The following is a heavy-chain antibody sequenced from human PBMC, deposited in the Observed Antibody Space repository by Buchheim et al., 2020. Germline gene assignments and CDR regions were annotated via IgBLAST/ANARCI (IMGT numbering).Heavy chain of an antibody. CDR3: AREYAMDV. J-gene: IGHJ6*02. V-gene: IGHV3-30*14. Sequence: QVQLVESGGGVVQPGRSLRLSCAASGFTFSSYAMHWVRQAPGKGLEWVAIISYDGSNKYYADSVKGRFTISRDNSNNKLYLQINSLRAEDTAVYYCAREYAMDVWGQGTT. CDR1: GFTFSSYA. CDR2: ISYDGSNK.